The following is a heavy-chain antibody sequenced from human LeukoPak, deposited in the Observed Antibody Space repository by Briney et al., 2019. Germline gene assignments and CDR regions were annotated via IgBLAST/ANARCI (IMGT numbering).Heavy chain of an antibody. J-gene: IGHJ4*02. CDR1: GFTFSSYG. V-gene: IGHV3-33*01. CDR3: ARGASNSVGAADY. CDR2: IWYDGSSK. D-gene: IGHD1-26*01. Sequence: GGSLRLSCAASGFTFSSYGMHWVRQAPGKGLEWVAVIWYDGSSKYYADSVKGRFTISRDNSKNTLYLQMNSLRAEDTAVYYCARGASNSVGAADYWGQGTLVTVSS.